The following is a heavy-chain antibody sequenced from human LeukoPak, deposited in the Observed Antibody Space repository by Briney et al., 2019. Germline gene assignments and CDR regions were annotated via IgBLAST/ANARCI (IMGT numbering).Heavy chain of an antibody. D-gene: IGHD3-10*01. CDR2: INHRGST. Sequence: SETLSLTCAVYGGSFSGYYWTWIRQPPGKGLEWIGEINHRGSTYYNPSLKSRVTISVDTSKNQFSLKLSSVTAADTAVYYCARGEPGITMVRNQPWGQGTLVTVSS. J-gene: IGHJ5*02. CDR3: ARGEPGITMVRNQP. CDR1: GGSFSGYY. V-gene: IGHV4-34*01.